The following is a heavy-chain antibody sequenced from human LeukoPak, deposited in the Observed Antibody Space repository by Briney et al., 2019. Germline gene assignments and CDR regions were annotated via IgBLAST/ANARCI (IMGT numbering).Heavy chain of an antibody. CDR2: ISSSSSYI. J-gene: IGHJ5*02. CDR1: GFTFSSYS. D-gene: IGHD3-9*01. V-gene: IGHV3-21*01. CDR3: ARAPSYDILTGYYPA. Sequence: GGSLRLSCAASGFTFSSYSMNWVRQAPGKGLEWVSSISSSSSYIYYADSVKGRFTISRDNSKNTLYLQMNSLRAEDTAVYYCARAPSYDILTGYYPAWGQGTLVTVSS.